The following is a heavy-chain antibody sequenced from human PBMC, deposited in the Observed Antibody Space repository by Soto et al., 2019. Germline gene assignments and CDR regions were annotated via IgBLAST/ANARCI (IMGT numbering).Heavy chain of an antibody. D-gene: IGHD2-21*02. CDR2: VYYTGST. J-gene: IGHJ5*02. Sequence: SETLSLTCTVSGASIRSTDYYWSWLRQAPGKGLEWIGYVYYTGSTYYNPSLMSRLTISVDTSKNQFSLKLTSVTAAETAVYYCVRTAREGAVAPHWFDRWGQGTQVTVSS. CDR3: VRTAREGAVAPHWFDR. V-gene: IGHV4-30-4*01. CDR1: GASIRSTDYY.